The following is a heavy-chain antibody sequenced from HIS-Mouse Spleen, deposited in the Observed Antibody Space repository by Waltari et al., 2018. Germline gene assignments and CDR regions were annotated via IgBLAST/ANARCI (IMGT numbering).Heavy chain of an antibody. J-gene: IGHJ4*02. V-gene: IGHV2-70*15. D-gene: IGHD6-19*01. CDR2: IDWDDAK. CDR1: GFSLSTSGMC. CDR3: ARIAEGYSSGWYAFDY. Sequence: QVTLRESGPALVKPTQTLTLTCTFSGFSLSTSGMCVSWIRQPPGKALELLARIDWDDAKDYSTSLKTRLTISKDTSKNQVVLTMTNMDPVDTATYYCARIAEGYSSGWYAFDYWGQGTLVTVSS.